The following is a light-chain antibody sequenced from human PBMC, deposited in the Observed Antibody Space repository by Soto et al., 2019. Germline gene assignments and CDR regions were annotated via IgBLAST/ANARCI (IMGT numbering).Light chain of an antibody. V-gene: IGLV2-23*02. CDR1: SSDVGSYNF. CDR2: EVS. CDR3: CADSGRSTYV. Sequence: QSVLTQPASVSGSPGQSITISCTRTSSDVGSYNFVSWYQQHPGKVPKVMIYEVSKRPSGVSDRFSGSKSGNTASLTISGLQAEDEADYYCCADSGRSTYVFGTGTMVTVL. J-gene: IGLJ1*01.